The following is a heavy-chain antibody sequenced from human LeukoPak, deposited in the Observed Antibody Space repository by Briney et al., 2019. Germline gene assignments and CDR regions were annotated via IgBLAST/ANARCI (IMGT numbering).Heavy chain of an antibody. Sequence: GGSLRLPCTASGFTCNTYPMHWVRQAPGKGLVWVSRVCSDGSDSRHADSVKGRFTISRDNAKNTLYLQMNSLRVEDTAVYYCTRGANWAFDYWGQGTLVTVSS. CDR2: VCSDGSDS. J-gene: IGHJ4*02. V-gene: IGHV3-74*01. CDR3: TRGANWAFDY. D-gene: IGHD1-1*01. CDR1: GFTCNTYP.